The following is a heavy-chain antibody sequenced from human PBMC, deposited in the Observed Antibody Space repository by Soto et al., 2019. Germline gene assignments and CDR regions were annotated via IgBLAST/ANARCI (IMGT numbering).Heavy chain of an antibody. CDR2: IIPILGIA. CDR3: ARDTTGTTGVGAFDI. CDR1: GGTFSSYT. Sequence: QVQLVQSGAEVKQPGSSVKVSCKASGGTFSSYTISWVRQAPGQGLEWMGRIIPILGIANYAQKFQGRVTITADKSTSTAYMELSSLRSEDTAVYYCARDTTGTTGVGAFDIWGQGTMVTVSS. D-gene: IGHD1-1*01. J-gene: IGHJ3*02. V-gene: IGHV1-69*08.